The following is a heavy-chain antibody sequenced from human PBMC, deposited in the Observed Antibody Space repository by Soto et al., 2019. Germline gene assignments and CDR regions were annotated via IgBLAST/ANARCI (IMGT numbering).Heavy chain of an antibody. CDR1: GGSVNGYY. CDR2: INHTGGT. Sequence: SETLSLTCAVYGGSVNGYYWSWIRQPPGKGLEWIGEINHTGGTHYNPSRKSRVTMSVDTSKNQFSLRLSSVTAADTAIYYCATRITVFGLLIPPFDPWGQGTQVTVSS. D-gene: IGHD3-3*01. CDR3: ATRITVFGLLIPPFDP. V-gene: IGHV4-34*01. J-gene: IGHJ5*02.